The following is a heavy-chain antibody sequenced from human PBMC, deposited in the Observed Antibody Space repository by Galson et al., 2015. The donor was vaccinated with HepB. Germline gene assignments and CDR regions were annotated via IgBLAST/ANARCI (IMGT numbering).Heavy chain of an antibody. CDR3: ARDYRPDFGSGSYYPNWFDP. CDR2: ISSDGHSI. Sequence: SLRLSCAASGFTFNFYNMNWVRQAPGKGLEWVSSISSDGHSIYYADSLKGRFTISRDNAENSLFLQMNNLGAEDTAVYYCARDYRPDFGSGSYYPNWFDPWGQGTLVTVSS. D-gene: IGHD3-10*01. J-gene: IGHJ5*02. CDR1: GFTFNFYN. V-gene: IGHV3-21*06.